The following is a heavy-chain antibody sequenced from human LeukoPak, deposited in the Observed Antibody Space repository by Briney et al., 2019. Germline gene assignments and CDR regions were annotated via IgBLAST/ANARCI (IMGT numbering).Heavy chain of an antibody. V-gene: IGHV3-23*01. CDR1: GFTFCAYA. CDR3: ARDPNGDYKGAFDM. CDR2: IRGGGGSA. Sequence: GGSLRLSCTASGFTFCAYAMMWVRQAPGKGPEWVSAIRGGGGSAFYADSVEGRFTISRDNSKYTLFSQMNSLRAEDTTVYYCARDPNGDYKGAFDMWGRGPMVTVS. D-gene: IGHD3-9*01. J-gene: IGHJ3*02.